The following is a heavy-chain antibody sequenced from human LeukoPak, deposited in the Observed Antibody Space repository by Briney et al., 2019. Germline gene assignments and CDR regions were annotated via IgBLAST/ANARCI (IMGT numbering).Heavy chain of an antibody. J-gene: IGHJ4*02. CDR2: ISGSGGST. D-gene: IGHD3-22*01. CDR3: AKRPIGSSGCYGMQGFDY. CDR1: GFTFSSYA. Sequence: GGSLRLSCAASGFTFSSYAMSWVRQAPGKGLEWVSAISGSGGSTYYADSVKGRFTISRDNSKNTLYLQMNSLRAEDTAVYYCAKRPIGSSGCYGMQGFDYWGQGTLVTVSS. V-gene: IGHV3-23*01.